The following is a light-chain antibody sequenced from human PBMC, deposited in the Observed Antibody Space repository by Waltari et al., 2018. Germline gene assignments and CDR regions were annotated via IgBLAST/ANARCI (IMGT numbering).Light chain of an antibody. CDR2: RSD. J-gene: IGLJ3*02. CDR3: AAWDDSLNGHWV. V-gene: IGLV1-44*01. CDR1: ASNIGNNV. Sequence: QSVLSQPPSASGTPGQRVTISCAGRASNIGNNVVNWYHQVPGKAPKLLIYRSDRRPSGVPARLSAAKSGTSASLAISGLQSEDEADYYCAAWDDSLNGHWVFGGGTKVTV.